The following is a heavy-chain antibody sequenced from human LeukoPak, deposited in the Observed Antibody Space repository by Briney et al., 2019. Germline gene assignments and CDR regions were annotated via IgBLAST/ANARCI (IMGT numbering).Heavy chain of an antibody. CDR1: GFTFSNYW. V-gene: IGHV3-7*03. J-gene: IGHJ4*02. CDR2: IKTDGSDK. CDR3: ARDSLIQYGSGSYWGFDY. D-gene: IGHD3-10*01. Sequence: GGSLRLSCAASGFTFSNYWMSWVHQAPGKGPEWVGDIKTDGSDKYYVGSVKGRFTISRDNAKNSLYLQMNGLRAEDTAVYYCARDSLIQYGSGSYWGFDYWGQGILVTVSS.